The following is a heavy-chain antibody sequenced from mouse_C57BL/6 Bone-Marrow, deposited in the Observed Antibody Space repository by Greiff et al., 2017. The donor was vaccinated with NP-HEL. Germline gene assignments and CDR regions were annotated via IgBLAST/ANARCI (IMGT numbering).Heavy chain of an antibody. V-gene: IGHV5-16*01. D-gene: IGHD1-1*01. CDR1: GFTFSDYY. Sequence: EVKVVESEGGLVQPGSSMKLSCTASGFTFSDYYMAWVRQVPEKGLEWVANINYDGSSTYYLDSLKSRFIISRDNAKNILYLQMSSLKSEDTATYYCARGDYGSSYAMDYWGQGTSVTVSS. CDR3: ARGDYGSSYAMDY. CDR2: INYDGSST. J-gene: IGHJ4*01.